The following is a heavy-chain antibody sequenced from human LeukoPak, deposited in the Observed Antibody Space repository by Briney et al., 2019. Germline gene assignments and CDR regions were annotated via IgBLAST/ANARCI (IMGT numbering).Heavy chain of an antibody. CDR1: GFTVSRNY. D-gene: IGHD1-1*01. CDR2: IYSGGST. V-gene: IGHV3-53*01. CDR3: ARDSETETGWYYYGMDV. J-gene: IGHJ6*02. Sequence: GGSLRLSCAASGFTVSRNYMYWVRQAPGKGLEWVSVIYSGGSTYYADSVKGRFTITRDNSKNTVYLQMNSLRAEDTAVYYCARDSETETGWYYYGMDVWGQGTTVTVSS.